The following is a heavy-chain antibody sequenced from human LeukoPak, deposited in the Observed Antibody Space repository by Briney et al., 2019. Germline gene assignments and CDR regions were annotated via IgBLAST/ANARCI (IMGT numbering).Heavy chain of an antibody. CDR3: ASHGGGYCSGGSCYYFDY. CDR1: GLTFSSYA. D-gene: IGHD2-15*01. CDR2: ISYDGSNK. J-gene: IGHJ4*02. V-gene: IGHV3-30*04. Sequence: PGRSLRLSCAASGLTFSSYAMHWVRQAPGKGLERVAVISYDGSNKYYADSVKGRFTISRDNSKNTLYLQMNSLRAEDTAVYYCASHGGGYCSGGSCYYFDYWGQGTLVTVSS.